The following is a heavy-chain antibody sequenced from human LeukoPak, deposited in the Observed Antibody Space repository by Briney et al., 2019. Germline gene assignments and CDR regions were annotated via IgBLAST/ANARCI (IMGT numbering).Heavy chain of an antibody. J-gene: IGHJ6*03. CDR2: MNPKSGDT. CDR3: ARGRYMDV. CDR1: GYIFTDYE. V-gene: IGHV1-8*02. Sequence: ASVKVSCKASGYIFTDYEINWVRQAPGQGLEWMAWMNPKSGDTGYEQKFQGRVTITRDSSISTVYMELSSLRSEDTALYYCARGRYMDVWGEGTTVTVSS.